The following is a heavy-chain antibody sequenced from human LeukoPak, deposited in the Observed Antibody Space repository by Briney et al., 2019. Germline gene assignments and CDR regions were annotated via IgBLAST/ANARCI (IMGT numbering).Heavy chain of an antibody. J-gene: IGHJ4*02. CDR2: SRNKANTYTT. V-gene: IGHV3-72*01. Sequence: PGGSLRLSCAASGFTFSDHYMDWVRQAPGKGLEWVGRSRNKANTYTTEYAASVKGRFTISRDDSKNSLYLQMNSLKTEDTAMYYCARGLYDSSAYYFDCWGQGTLVTVSP. CDR1: GFTFSDHY. CDR3: ARGLYDSSAYYFDC. D-gene: IGHD3-22*01.